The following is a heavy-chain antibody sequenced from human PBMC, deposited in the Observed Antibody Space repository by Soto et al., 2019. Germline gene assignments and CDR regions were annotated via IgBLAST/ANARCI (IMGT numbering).Heavy chain of an antibody. CDR1: GFTFSSYA. D-gene: IGHD2-2*01. CDR2: ISGSGGST. Sequence: GGSLRLSCAASGFTFSSYAMSWVRQAPGKGLEWVSAISGSGGSTYYADSVKGRFTISRDNSKNTLYLQMNSLRAEDTAVYYCAREWKGYCSSTSCSNDAFDIWGQGTMVTVSS. CDR3: AREWKGYCSSTSCSNDAFDI. J-gene: IGHJ3*02. V-gene: IGHV3-23*01.